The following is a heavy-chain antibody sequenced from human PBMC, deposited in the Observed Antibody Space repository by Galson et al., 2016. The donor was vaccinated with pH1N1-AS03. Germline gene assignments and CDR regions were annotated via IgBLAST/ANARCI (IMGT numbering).Heavy chain of an antibody. Sequence: SLRLSCAVSGLIFSNFDMHWVRQAPGKGLEWVAVIWRDGSVKLYADSVKGRFTISRDNSNNTLFLQMNSLRAEDTAIYYCAKDLGWTSVGPPVDPWGQGTRVTVSS. D-gene: IGHD6-19*01. V-gene: IGHV3-33*06. CDR2: IWRDGSVK. CDR1: GLIFSNFD. CDR3: AKDLGWTSVGPPVDP. J-gene: IGHJ5*02.